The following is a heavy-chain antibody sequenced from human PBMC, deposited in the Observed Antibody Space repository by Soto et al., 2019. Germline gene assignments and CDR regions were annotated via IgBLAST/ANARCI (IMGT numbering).Heavy chain of an antibody. D-gene: IGHD3-22*01. J-gene: IGHJ6*02. CDR2: INLSGDSS. V-gene: IGHV1-46*01. CDR1: GGTFSNSA. Sequence: ASVKVSCKASGGTFSNSAIIWVRQAPGQGLEWMGVINLSGDSSSYAQKFQGRVTMTRDTSTSTVYMELSSLISEDTAVYYCARDRLPAPPARSSMIVVVTSYGMDVWGQGTTVTVSS. CDR3: ARDRLPAPPARSSMIVVVTSYGMDV.